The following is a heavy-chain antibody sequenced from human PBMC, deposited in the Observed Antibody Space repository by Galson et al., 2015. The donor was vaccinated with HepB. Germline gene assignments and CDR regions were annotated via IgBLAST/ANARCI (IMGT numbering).Heavy chain of an antibody. Sequence: SLRLSCAPSGFTFSRYWMSWVRQAPGKGLQWVANIKEDGGEKYYVESVKGRFTISRDNAKNSVYLQMNSLGVEDTAVYYCARGVYAFDIWGQGTMVTVSS. J-gene: IGHJ3*02. CDR2: IKEDGGEK. V-gene: IGHV3-7*03. CDR3: ARGVYAFDI. CDR1: GFTFSRYW.